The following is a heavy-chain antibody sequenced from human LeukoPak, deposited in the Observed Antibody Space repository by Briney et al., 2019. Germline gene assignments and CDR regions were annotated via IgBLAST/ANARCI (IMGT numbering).Heavy chain of an antibody. CDR3: AREDQPMVRPILNWFDP. V-gene: IGHV4-4*07. Sequence: SETLSLTCTVSGGSISSYYRSWIRQPAGKGLEWIGRIYTSESTNYNPSLKSRVTMSVDTSKNPFSLKLSSVTAADTAVYYCAREDQPMVRPILNWFDPWGKGTPVTVSS. CDR2: IYTSEST. D-gene: IGHD3-10*01. J-gene: IGHJ5*02. CDR1: GGSISSYY.